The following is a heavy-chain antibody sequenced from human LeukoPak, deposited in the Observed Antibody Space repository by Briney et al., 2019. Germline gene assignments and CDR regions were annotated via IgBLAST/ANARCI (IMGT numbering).Heavy chain of an antibody. CDR3: ARAPPHTYYYDSSGYWPLDY. Sequence: ASVKVSCKASGYTFTSYGISWVRQAPGQGLEWMGWISAYNGNTNYAQKLQGIVTMTTDTSTSTAYMELRSLRSDDTAVYYCARAPPHTYYYDSSGYWPLDYWGQGTLVTVSS. CDR1: GYTFTSYG. D-gene: IGHD3-22*01. J-gene: IGHJ4*02. V-gene: IGHV1-18*01. CDR2: ISAYNGNT.